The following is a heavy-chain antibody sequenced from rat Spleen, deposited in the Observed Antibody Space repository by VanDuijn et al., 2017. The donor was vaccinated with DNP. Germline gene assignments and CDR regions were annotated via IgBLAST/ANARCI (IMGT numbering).Heavy chain of an antibody. Sequence: QVQLRESGPGLVQPSQTLSLACTVSGFSLNSYHVHWVRQPSGKGLEWMGVIWTGGRSEYNSALKSRLSISRDTSKSQVFLKMNSLQTEDTAIYYCTRDLNWGGFFDYWGQGVMVTVSS. D-gene: IGHD5-1*01. CDR1: GFSLNSYH. J-gene: IGHJ2*01. CDR3: TRDLNWGGFFDY. V-gene: IGHV2-43*01. CDR2: IWTGGRS.